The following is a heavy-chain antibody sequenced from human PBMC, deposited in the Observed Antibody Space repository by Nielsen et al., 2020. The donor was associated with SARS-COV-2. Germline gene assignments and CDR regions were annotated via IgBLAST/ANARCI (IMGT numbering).Heavy chain of an antibody. Sequence: GESLKISCAASGFTFSSYWMYWVRQAPGKGLVWVSRINSDGSSTSYADSVKGRFTISRDNSKNTLYLQMNSLRAEDTALYYCAKDTRALVRPYYYYGMDVWGQGTTVTVSS. CDR3: AKDTRALVRPYYYYGMDV. J-gene: IGHJ6*02. CDR1: GFTFSSYW. V-gene: IGHV3-74*01. D-gene: IGHD6-6*01. CDR2: INSDGSST.